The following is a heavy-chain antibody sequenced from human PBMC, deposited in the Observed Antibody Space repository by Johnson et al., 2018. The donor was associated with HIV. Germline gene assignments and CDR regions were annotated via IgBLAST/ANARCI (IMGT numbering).Heavy chain of an antibody. V-gene: IGHV3-13*01. Sequence: VQLVESGGGLVQPGGSLRLSCAASGFTFSSYDMHWVRQATGKGLEWVSAIGTAGDTYYPGSVKGRFTISRENAKNSLCLQMNSLRAGDTAVYYCARVRYGGRSPRAAFDIWGQGTMVTVSS. D-gene: IGHD1-26*01. J-gene: IGHJ3*02. CDR3: ARVRYGGRSPRAAFDI. CDR2: IGTAGDT. CDR1: GFTFSSYD.